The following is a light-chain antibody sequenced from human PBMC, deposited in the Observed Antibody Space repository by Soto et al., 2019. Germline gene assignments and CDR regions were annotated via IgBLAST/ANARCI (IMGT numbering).Light chain of an antibody. CDR2: DAS. CDR3: QQCRDWPRGFT. Sequence: EVVMTQSPATLSLSPGESATLSCRANQSISTYLAWYQQKPGQAPRLIIFDASNRATGIPARFRGSGSGTDFTLTISSLETEDFANSYCQQCRDWPRGFTFGQGTTLEIK. J-gene: IGKJ2*01. V-gene: IGKV3-11*01. CDR1: QSISTY.